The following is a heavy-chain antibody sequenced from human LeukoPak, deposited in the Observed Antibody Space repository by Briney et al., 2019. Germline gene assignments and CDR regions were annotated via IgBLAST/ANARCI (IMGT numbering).Heavy chain of an antibody. CDR2: INSDGYST. J-gene: IGHJ4*02. Sequence: GGSLRLSCEASGFSFSSYWMHWVRQAPGKGLVWVSRINSDGYSTTYADSVKGRLSTSRDNAKNTLFLRMNSLRVEDTAVYYCARGGIDFWGGYRFDHWGQGILVIVSS. CDR1: GFSFSSYW. V-gene: IGHV3-74*01. CDR3: ARGGIDFWGGYRFDH. D-gene: IGHD3-3*01.